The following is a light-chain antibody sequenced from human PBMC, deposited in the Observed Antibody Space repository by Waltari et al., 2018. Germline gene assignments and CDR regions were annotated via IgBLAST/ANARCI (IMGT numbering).Light chain of an antibody. CDR2: EVS. J-gene: IGLJ1*01. CDR1: SSAVADYPL. CDR3: CAFAGYGVYV. Sequence: SALTQPASVSGSPGQSITISCTESSSAVADYPLLSWYHHHPGGAPKLLIYEVSKRPSGVSSRFSGSKSGKTASPTISGLQAEDEGDYYCCAFAGYGVYVFGSGTHVAVL. V-gene: IGLV2-23*02.